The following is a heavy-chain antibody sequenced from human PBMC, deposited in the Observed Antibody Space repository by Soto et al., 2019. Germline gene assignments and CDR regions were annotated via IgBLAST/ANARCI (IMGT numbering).Heavy chain of an antibody. V-gene: IGHV1-69*04. Sequence: ASVKVSCKASGGTFSSYTISWVRQAPGQGLEWMGRIIPILGIANYAQKFQGRVTITADKSTSTAYMELSSLRSEDTAVYYCARDFGVDYGGSELDYWGQGTLVTVSS. CDR3: ARDFGVDYGGSELDY. D-gene: IGHD4-17*01. J-gene: IGHJ4*02. CDR2: IIPILGIA. CDR1: GGTFSSYT.